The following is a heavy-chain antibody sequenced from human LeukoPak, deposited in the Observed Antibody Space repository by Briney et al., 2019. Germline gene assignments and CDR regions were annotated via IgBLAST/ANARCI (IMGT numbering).Heavy chain of an antibody. J-gene: IGHJ4*02. CDR2: IYYSGTT. Sequence: SETLSLTCTVSGGSISSNSWNWIRQAPGKGLEWIGSIYYSGTTSYNPSLKSRVTMSVDTSKNQFSLKLSSVTAADTAVYYCARDGPAAGHAFDYWGQGTLVTVSS. CDR3: ARDGPAAGHAFDY. V-gene: IGHV4-59*12. CDR1: GGSISSNS.